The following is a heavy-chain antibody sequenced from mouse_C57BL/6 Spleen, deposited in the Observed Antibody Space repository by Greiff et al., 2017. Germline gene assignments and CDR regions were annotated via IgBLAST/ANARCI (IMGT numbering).Heavy chain of an antibody. J-gene: IGHJ4*01. CDR3: ARGGYGSRRGYAMDY. CDR1: GYSITSGYY. CDR2: ISYDGSN. Sequence: EVQLVESGPGLVKPSQSLSLTCSVTGYSITSGYYWNWIRQFPGNKLEWMGYISYDGSNNYNPSLKNRISITRDTSKNQFFLKLNSVTTEDTATYYCARGGYGSRRGYAMDYWGQGTSVTVSS. V-gene: IGHV3-6*01. D-gene: IGHD1-1*01.